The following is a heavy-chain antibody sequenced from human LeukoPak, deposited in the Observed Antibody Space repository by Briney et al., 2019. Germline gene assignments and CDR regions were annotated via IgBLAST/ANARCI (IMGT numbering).Heavy chain of an antibody. J-gene: IGHJ3*02. D-gene: IGHD3-22*01. CDR3: ARLLDNDGSGDPDTFDM. Sequence: SETLSLTCTVSGGSMNGHFWTWIRQPPGKGLEWIAFIHYAGRIRYNPSLQSRATISLDRSESRISLKLTSVTAADSAVYYCARLLDNDGSGDPDTFDMWGQGTVVVVSS. CDR1: GGSMNGHF. CDR2: IHYAGRI. V-gene: IGHV4-59*11.